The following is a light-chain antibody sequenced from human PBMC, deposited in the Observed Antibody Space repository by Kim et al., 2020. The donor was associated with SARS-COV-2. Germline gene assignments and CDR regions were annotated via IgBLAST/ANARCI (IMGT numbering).Light chain of an antibody. CDR3: QQYNSPYT. J-gene: IGKJ2*01. CDR2: DAS. Sequence: LSASVGDTVTITCRASQYLCRWLAWYQQKPGNAPKVLIYDASTLESGVPSRFNASGSGTEFTLTITNVQPDDFATYYCQQYNSPYTFGQGTKLEI. CDR1: QYLCRW. V-gene: IGKV1-5*01.